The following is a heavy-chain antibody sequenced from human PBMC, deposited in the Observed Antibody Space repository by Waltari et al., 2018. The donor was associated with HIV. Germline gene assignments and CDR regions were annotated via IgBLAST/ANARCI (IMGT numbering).Heavy chain of an antibody. D-gene: IGHD3-22*01. Sequence: QLQLQESGPGLVKPSETLSLTCTVSGGSISSSSYYWGWIRQPPGKGLEWIGSIYYSGSTYYNPSLKSRVTISVDTSKNQFSLKLSSVTAADTAVYYCARRAPSGYYSYWGQGTLVTVSS. CDR3: ARRAPSGYYSY. CDR1: GGSISSSSYY. J-gene: IGHJ4*02. V-gene: IGHV4-39*01. CDR2: IYYSGST.